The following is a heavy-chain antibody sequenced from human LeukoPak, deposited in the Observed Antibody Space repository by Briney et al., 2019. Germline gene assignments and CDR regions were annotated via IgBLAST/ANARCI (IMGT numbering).Heavy chain of an antibody. CDR2: INPNDGDT. Sequence: ASVTVSCKASGYTFTDYYMHWVRQAPGQGVEWMGWINPNDGDTNYAQKFQGRVTMTRDTSISTAHMEVSRLRSDDTAVYYCARANFLYCSSTTCLFDYWGQGTLVTVSS. CDR3: ARANFLYCSSTTCLFDY. D-gene: IGHD2-2*01. J-gene: IGHJ4*02. CDR1: GYTFTDYY. V-gene: IGHV1-2*02.